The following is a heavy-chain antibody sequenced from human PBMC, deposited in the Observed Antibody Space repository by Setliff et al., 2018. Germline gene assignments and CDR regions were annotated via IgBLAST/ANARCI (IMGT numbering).Heavy chain of an antibody. J-gene: IGHJ4*02. CDR3: ARGRAGHSGH. Sequence: ASVKVSCKASGYTFTSYDINWVRQAPGQGLEWMGWMNPNSGNTGFAQKFQGKVIITADGSTSTAYMELTSLRSDDTAVYYCARGRAGHSGHWGQGTLVAVS. CDR2: MNPNSGNT. V-gene: IGHV1-8*01. CDR1: GYTFTSYD. D-gene: IGHD6-19*01.